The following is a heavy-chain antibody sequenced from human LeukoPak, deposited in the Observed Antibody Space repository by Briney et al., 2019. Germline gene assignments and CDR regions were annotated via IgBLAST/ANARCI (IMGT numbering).Heavy chain of an antibody. J-gene: IGHJ3*02. Sequence: GGSPRLSCAASGFIFDDYGMTWVRQTPGKGLEWVSGINWIGGSTGYADSVKGRFTISRDNAKNSLYLHMNSLRAEDTALYFCARDLGYKDYVSAFDIWGQGTMVTVSS. CDR3: ARDLGYKDYVSAFDI. CDR1: GFIFDDYG. V-gene: IGHV3-20*04. CDR2: INWIGGST. D-gene: IGHD5-24*01.